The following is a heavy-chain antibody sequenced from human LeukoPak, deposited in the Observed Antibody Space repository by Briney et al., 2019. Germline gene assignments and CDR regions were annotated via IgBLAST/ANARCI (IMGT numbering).Heavy chain of an antibody. J-gene: IGHJ4*02. D-gene: IGHD2-15*01. CDR2: SDPEDNEI. CDR1: VYPLSQSS. V-gene: IGHV1-24*01. Sequence: ASVKVSCKVSVYPLSQSSMHCMTQAPGKGLEWMGGSDPEDNEIVYAQRFQGRVTLTEDTSTDTAYMEVSSLRSEDTAVYYCVGFPHWGQGTLVTVSS. CDR3: VGFPH.